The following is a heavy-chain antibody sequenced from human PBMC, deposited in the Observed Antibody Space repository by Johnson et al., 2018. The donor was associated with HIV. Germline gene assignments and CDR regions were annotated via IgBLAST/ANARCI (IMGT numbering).Heavy chain of an antibody. Sequence: VQLVESWGGVVQPGRSLRLSCAASGFTFSSYWMSWVRQAPGKGLEWVANIKQDGSEKYYVDSVKGRFTISRDNAKNSLYLQMNSLRAEDTAVYYCARSGDSIGSFWAGGAFDIWGQGTMVTVSS. V-gene: IGHV3-7*02. CDR3: ARSGDSIGSFWAGGAFDI. D-gene: IGHD3/OR15-3a*01. J-gene: IGHJ3*02. CDR1: GFTFSSYW. CDR2: IKQDGSEK.